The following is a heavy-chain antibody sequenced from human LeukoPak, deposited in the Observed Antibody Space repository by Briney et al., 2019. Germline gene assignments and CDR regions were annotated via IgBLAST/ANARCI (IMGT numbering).Heavy chain of an antibody. V-gene: IGHV1-69*13. Sequence: ASVKVSCKASGGTFSSYAISWVRQAPGQGLEWMGGIIPIFGTANYAQKFQGRVTITADESTSTAYMELSSLRSEDTAAYYCARDTPYSYFDYWGQGTLATVSS. CDR2: IIPIFGTA. D-gene: IGHD2-21*01. J-gene: IGHJ4*02. CDR1: GGTFSSYA. CDR3: ARDTPYSYFDY.